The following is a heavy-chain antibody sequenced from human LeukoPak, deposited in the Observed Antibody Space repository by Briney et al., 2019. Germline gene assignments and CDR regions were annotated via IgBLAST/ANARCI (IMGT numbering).Heavy chain of an antibody. CDR1: GFTFSSYA. V-gene: IGHV3-23*01. D-gene: IGHD3-22*01. Sequence: GASLRLSCAASGFTFSSYAMSWVRQAPGKGLEWVSAISGSGGSTYYADSVKGRFTISRDNSKNTLYLQMNSLRAEDTAVYYCAKDRYYYDSSGYYGGSDYWGQGTLVTVSS. CDR2: ISGSGGST. CDR3: AKDRYYYDSSGYYGGSDY. J-gene: IGHJ4*02.